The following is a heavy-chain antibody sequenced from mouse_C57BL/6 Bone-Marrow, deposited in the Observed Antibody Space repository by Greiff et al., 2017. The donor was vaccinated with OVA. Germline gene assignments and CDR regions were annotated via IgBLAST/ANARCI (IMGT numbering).Heavy chain of an antibody. V-gene: IGHV14-4*01. Sequence: VQLKQSGAELVRPGASVKLSCTASGFNIKDDYMHWVKQRPEQGLEWIGWIDPENGDTEYASKFQGKATITADTSSNTAYLQLSSLTSEDTAVYYCTNLGGLRQGGVDYWGQGTTLTVSS. J-gene: IGHJ2*01. CDR1: GFNIKDDY. D-gene: IGHD2-2*01. CDR2: IDPENGDT. CDR3: TNLGGLRQGGVDY.